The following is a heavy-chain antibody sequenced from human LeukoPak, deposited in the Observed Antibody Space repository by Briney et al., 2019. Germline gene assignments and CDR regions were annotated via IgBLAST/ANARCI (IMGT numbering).Heavy chain of an antibody. J-gene: IGHJ4*02. CDR1: GYTFTSYY. D-gene: IGHD5-12*01. CDR3: ARESSGYATDY. V-gene: IGHV1-46*01. Sequence: ASVKVSCKASGYTFTSYYMHWVRQAPGQGLEWMGIIDPSGGSTSYAQKFQGRVTMTRDTSTSTVYMELSSLRSEDTAVYYCARESSGYATDYWGQGTLVAVSS. CDR2: IDPSGGST.